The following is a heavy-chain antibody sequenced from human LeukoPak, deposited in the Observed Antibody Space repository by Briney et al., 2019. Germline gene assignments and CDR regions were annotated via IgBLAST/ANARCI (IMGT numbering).Heavy chain of an antibody. D-gene: IGHD1-26*01. CDR2: IYHSGST. CDR1: GGSISSYY. V-gene: IGHV4-59*08. Sequence: SETLSLTCTVSGGSISSYYWSWIRQPPGKGLEWIGYIYHSGSTNYNPSLKSRVTISVDTSKNQFSLKLSSVTAADTAVYYCARVGATGFDYWGQGTLVTVSS. CDR3: ARVGATGFDY. J-gene: IGHJ4*02.